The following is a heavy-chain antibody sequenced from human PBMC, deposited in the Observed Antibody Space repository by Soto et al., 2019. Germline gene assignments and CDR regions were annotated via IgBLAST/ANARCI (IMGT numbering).Heavy chain of an antibody. CDR2: INHSGST. CDR1: GGSFSGYY. CDR3: ARGSVLTYYDFWSGYPPPTDV. V-gene: IGHV4-34*01. J-gene: IGHJ6*02. D-gene: IGHD3-3*01. Sequence: SETLSLTCAVYGGSFSGYYWSWIRQPPGKGLEWIGEINHSGSTNYNPSLKSRVTISVDTSKNQFSLKLSSVTAADTAVYYCARGSVLTYYDFWSGYPPPTDVWGQGTTVTVSS.